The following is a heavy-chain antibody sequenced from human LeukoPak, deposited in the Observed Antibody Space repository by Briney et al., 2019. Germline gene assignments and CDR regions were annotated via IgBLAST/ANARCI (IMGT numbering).Heavy chain of an antibody. CDR2: INNDGTYT. V-gene: IGHV3-74*01. J-gene: IGHJ4*02. CDR1: GFTSSSYW. CDR3: GRDIEAPGKTLDY. Sequence: PGGSLRLSCAVSGFTSSSYWMHWVRQAPGKGLVWVSRINNDGTYTVYADSVKGRFTISRDNAKNTLYLQMNSLRPEDTAVYYCGRDIEAPGKTLDYWGQGTLVTVSS.